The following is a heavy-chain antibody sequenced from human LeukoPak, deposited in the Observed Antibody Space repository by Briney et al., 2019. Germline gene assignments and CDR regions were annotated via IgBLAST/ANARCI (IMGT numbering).Heavy chain of an antibody. CDR3: ARLDRWFDP. J-gene: IGHJ5*02. CDR1: VYSISSGYY. Sequence: SETLSLTCAVSVYSISSGYYWGWIRQPPGKGLEWIGSIYHSGSTYYNPSLKSRVTISVDTSKNQFSLKLSSVTAADTAVYYCARLDRWFDPWGQGTLVTVPS. V-gene: IGHV4-38-2*01. CDR2: IYHSGST. D-gene: IGHD1-14*01.